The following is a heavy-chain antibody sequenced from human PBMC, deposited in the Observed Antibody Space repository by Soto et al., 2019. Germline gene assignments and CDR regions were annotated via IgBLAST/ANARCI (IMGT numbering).Heavy chain of an antibody. CDR2: IKEDGSER. V-gene: IGHV3-7*04. CDR3: ARATGADKEDY. CDR1: GFTFSSYW. D-gene: IGHD3-10*01. J-gene: IGHJ4*02. Sequence: EVQLVESGGGLVQPGGSLRLSCAASGFTFSSYWMSWVRQAPGKGLEWVANIKEDGSERYYVDSVKGRFTNSRDNAKNSLYLQMNSLRAEDTAVYYCARATGADKEDYWGQGTLVTVSS.